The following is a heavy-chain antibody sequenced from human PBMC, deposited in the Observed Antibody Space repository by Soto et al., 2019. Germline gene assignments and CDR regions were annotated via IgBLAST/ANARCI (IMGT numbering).Heavy chain of an antibody. V-gene: IGHV3-30-3*01. J-gene: IGHJ6*02. CDR3: ARDLGSGLGGYYYYGMDV. Sequence: QVQLVESGGGVVQPGRSLRLSCAASGFTFSSYAMHWARQAPGKGLEWVAVISYDGSNKYYADSVKGRFTISRDNSKNTLYLQMNSLRAEDTAVYYCARDLGSGLGGYYYYGMDVWGQGTTVTVSS. CDR1: GFTFSSYA. CDR2: ISYDGSNK. D-gene: IGHD3-10*01.